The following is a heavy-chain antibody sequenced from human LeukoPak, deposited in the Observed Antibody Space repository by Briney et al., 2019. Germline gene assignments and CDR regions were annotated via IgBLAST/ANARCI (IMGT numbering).Heavy chain of an antibody. CDR3: ARDGPGLGTNASDV. Sequence: QPGGSLRLSCVASGFTFSTYAVHWVRQAPGRGLEWVAVISYNGRTQYYADSLKGRFTISRDNSKNTLYLQMNSLTTEDTAVYYCARDGPGLGTNASDVWGQGTMVSVSS. D-gene: IGHD7-27*01. V-gene: IGHV3-30*04. CDR1: GFTFSTYA. J-gene: IGHJ3*01. CDR2: ISYNGRTQ.